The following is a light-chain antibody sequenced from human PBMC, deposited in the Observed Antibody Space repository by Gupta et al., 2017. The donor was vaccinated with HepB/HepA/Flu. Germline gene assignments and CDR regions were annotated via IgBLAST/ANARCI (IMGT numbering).Light chain of an antibody. CDR2: VNSDGSH. CDR3: QTWGVGAWV. Sequence: QVVLTQSPSASASLGASVKVTCTLSSGHRTDAIAWHQQQPEKGPRYLMTVNSDGSHSRGDGIPDRFSGSSSGAERYLTISSLQSEDEADYYCQTWGVGAWVFGEGTKLTVL. CDR1: SGHRTDA. J-gene: IGLJ3*02. V-gene: IGLV4-69*01.